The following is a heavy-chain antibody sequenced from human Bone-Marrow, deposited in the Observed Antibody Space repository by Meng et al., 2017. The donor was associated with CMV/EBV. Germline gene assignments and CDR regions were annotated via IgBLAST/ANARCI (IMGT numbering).Heavy chain of an antibody. CDR2: IYSAGNT. V-gene: IGHV3-66*02. CDR3: ARDLWGYNFGDY. CDR1: GFNVSSDF. Sequence: SCAASGFNVSSDFMSWVRQAPGMGLEWLSVIYSAGNTYYADSVKGRFTISRDNSKNTLYLQMNSLRPEDTAVYYCARDLWGYNFGDYWGQGTLVTVSS. D-gene: IGHD5-18*01. J-gene: IGHJ4*02.